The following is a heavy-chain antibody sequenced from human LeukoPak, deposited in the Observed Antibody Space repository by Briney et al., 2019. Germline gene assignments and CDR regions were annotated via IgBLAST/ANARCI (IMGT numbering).Heavy chain of an antibody. J-gene: IGHJ3*02. CDR1: GXTFSSYW. CDR3: ARDEVLTGLI. CDR2: IKQDGSEK. V-gene: IGHV3-7*04. D-gene: IGHD3-9*01. Sequence: GGSLRLSCAASGXTFSSYWVSWVRQAPGKGLEWVANIKQDGSEKYYVDSVKGRFTISRDNAKNSLYLQMNSLRAEDTAVYYCARDEVLTGLIWGQGTMVTVSS.